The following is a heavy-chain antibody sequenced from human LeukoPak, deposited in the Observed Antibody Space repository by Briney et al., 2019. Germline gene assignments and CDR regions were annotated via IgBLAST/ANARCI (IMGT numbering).Heavy chain of an antibody. CDR2: IRYDGSNK. D-gene: IGHD5-12*01. Sequence: GGSLRLSCAASGFTFSSYGMHWVRQAPGKGLEWVAFIRYDGSNKYYADSVKGRFTISRDNAKNSLYLQMNSLRAEDTAVYYCARGSTSGYSSYYFDYWGQGTLVTVSS. V-gene: IGHV3-30*02. J-gene: IGHJ4*02. CDR3: ARGSTSGYSSYYFDY. CDR1: GFTFSSYG.